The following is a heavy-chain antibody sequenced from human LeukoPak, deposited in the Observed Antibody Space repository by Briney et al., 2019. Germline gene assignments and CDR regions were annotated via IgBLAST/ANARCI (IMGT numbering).Heavy chain of an antibody. CDR1: GGSFSGYY. CDR2: INHSVST. Sequence: SETLSLTCAVYGGSFSGYYWSWIRQPPGKGLEWIGEINHSVSTNYNPSLKSRVTISVDTSKNQFSLKLSSVTAADTAVYYCATLDGIAAAGVDYWGQGTLVTVSS. CDR3: ATLDGIAAAGVDY. V-gene: IGHV4-34*01. J-gene: IGHJ4*02. D-gene: IGHD6-13*01.